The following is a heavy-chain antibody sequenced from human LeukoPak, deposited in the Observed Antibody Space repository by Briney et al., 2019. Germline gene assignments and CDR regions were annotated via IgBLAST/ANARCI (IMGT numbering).Heavy chain of an antibody. D-gene: IGHD3-22*01. CDR2: ISSSGSTI. V-gene: IGHV3-48*03. Sequence: PGGSLRLSCAASGFTFSSYEMNWVRQAPGKGLEWVSYISSSGSTIYYADSVKGRFTISRDNAKNSLYLQMNSLRAEDTAVYYCARVADYYDSSGYYYAYFDYWGQGTLVTVSS. CDR1: GFTFSSYE. J-gene: IGHJ4*02. CDR3: ARVADYYDSSGYYYAYFDY.